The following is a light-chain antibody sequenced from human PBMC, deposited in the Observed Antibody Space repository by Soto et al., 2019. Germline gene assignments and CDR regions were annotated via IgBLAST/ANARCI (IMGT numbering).Light chain of an antibody. V-gene: IGLV2-8*01. CDR3: CSYAGGFYV. CDR2: EVT. CDR1: SSDVGNYNY. Sequence: QSALTQPPSASGSPGQSVTISCTGTSSDVGNYNYVSWFQQPPGKAPKLMIYEVTKRPSGVPDRFSGSKSGNTASLTISGLQAGDEADYYCCSYAGGFYVFGTGTKLTVL. J-gene: IGLJ1*01.